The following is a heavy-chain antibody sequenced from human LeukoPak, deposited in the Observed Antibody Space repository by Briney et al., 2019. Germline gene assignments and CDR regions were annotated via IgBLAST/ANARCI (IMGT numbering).Heavy chain of an antibody. CDR2: IYTSGGT. J-gene: IGHJ4*03. CDR1: GGSIGSYY. Sequence: SETLSLTCTVSGGSIGSYYWSWIRQPAGKGLEWIGRIYTSGGTVYNPSLKSRVTMSVDTSKNQFSLKLSSVTAADTAVYYCARGVFYYDTSGRGYYFDYWGQGTMVTVSS. D-gene: IGHD3-22*01. V-gene: IGHV4-4*07. CDR3: ARGVFYYDTSGRGYYFDY.